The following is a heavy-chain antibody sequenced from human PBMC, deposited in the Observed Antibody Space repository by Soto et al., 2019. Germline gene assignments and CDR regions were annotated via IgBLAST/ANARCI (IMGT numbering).Heavy chain of an antibody. Sequence: SLTCTVSGGSISSYYWSWIRQPPGKGLGWIGYIYYSGSTNYNPSLKSRVTISVDTSKNQFSLKLSSVTAADTAVYYCARHDSDPFDYWGQGTLVTVSS. V-gene: IGHV4-59*08. CDR3: ARHDSDPFDY. D-gene: IGHD3-22*01. CDR2: IYYSGST. J-gene: IGHJ4*02. CDR1: GGSISSYY.